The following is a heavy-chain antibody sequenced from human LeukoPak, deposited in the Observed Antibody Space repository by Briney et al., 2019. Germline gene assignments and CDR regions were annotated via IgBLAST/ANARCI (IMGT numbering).Heavy chain of an antibody. Sequence: SVKVSCKASGGTFSSYAISWVRQAPGQGLEWMGGIIPIFGTANYAQKFQGRVTITADKSTSTAYMELSSLRSEDTAVYYCARLRYFSVKYAFDIWGQGTMVTVSS. CDR1: GGTFSSYA. CDR2: IIPIFGTA. J-gene: IGHJ3*02. D-gene: IGHD3-9*01. CDR3: ARLRYFSVKYAFDI. V-gene: IGHV1-69*06.